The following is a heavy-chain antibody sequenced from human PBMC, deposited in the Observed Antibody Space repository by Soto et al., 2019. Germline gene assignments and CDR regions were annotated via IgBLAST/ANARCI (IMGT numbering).Heavy chain of an antibody. CDR2: ISSSSSYI. CDR3: ANRATVTRDYYYMDV. V-gene: IGHV3-21*01. CDR1: GFTFSSYS. J-gene: IGHJ6*03. D-gene: IGHD4-4*01. Sequence: GGSLRLSCAASGFTFSSYSMNWVRQAPGKGLEWVSSISSSSSYIYYADSVKGRFTISRDNAKNSLYLQMSSLTAEDTAVYYCANRATVTRDYYYMDVWGKGTTVTVSS.